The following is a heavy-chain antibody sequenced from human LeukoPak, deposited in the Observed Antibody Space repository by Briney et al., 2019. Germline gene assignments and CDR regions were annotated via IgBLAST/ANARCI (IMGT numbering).Heavy chain of an antibody. CDR3: PTQAGAGFFDI. CDR2: IYYSGNT. V-gene: IGHV4-39*01. CDR1: GGSIRSSTYY. J-gene: IGHJ3*02. Sequence: SETLSLTCTVSGGSIRSSTYYWGWIRQPPGKELEWIGSIYYSGNTYYNPSLKSRLTISVDTSKNQFSLSPSSVTAADTSVYYCPTQAGAGFFDIGGKGTMATVP.